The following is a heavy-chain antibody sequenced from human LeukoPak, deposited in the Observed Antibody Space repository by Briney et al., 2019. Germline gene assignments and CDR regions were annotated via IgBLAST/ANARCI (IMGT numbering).Heavy chain of an antibody. D-gene: IGHD1-1*01. Sequence: SGGSLRLSCAASGFTFSSYAMSWVRQAPGKGLEWVAVIWYDGSNKYYADSVKGRFTISRDNSKNTLYLQMNSLRAEDTAVYYCARDAGTSFDYWGQGTLVTVSS. CDR1: GFTFSSYA. V-gene: IGHV3-33*08. CDR3: ARDAGTSFDY. CDR2: IWYDGSNK. J-gene: IGHJ4*02.